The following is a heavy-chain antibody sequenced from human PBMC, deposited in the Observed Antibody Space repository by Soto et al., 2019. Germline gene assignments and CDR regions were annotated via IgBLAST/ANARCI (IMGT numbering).Heavy chain of an antibody. CDR1: GGSISGINW. CDR2: IYHSGST. D-gene: IGHD3-10*01. CDR3: ARFGGGMDV. Sequence: QVQLQESGPGLVKPSGTLSLTCAVSGGSISGINWWYWVRQPPGKGLEWIGEIYHSGSTHYNPSPKXRXTXXVDKSKNQFSLKLSSVTAADTAVYYCARFGGGMDVWGQGTTVTVSS. V-gene: IGHV4-4*02. J-gene: IGHJ6*02.